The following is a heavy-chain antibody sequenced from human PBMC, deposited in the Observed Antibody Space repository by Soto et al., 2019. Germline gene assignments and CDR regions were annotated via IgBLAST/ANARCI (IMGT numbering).Heavy chain of an antibody. D-gene: IGHD3-22*01. Sequence: QVQLVQSGGEVKKPGSSVKVSCKASGGTFSSYAISWVRQAPGQGLEWMGGIIPIFGTADYAQKFQGRVTITADESTSTAYMELSSLRSEDTAVYYCAGHSSGVPGYYNGMDVWGQGTTVTVSS. CDR3: AGHSSGVPGYYNGMDV. CDR2: IIPIFGTA. CDR1: GGTFSSYA. J-gene: IGHJ6*02. V-gene: IGHV1-69*12.